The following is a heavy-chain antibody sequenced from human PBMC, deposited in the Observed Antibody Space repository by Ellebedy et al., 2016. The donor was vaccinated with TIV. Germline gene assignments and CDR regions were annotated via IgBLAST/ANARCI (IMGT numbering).Heavy chain of an antibody. Sequence: AASVKVSCKTSGGTVRSYAVSWVRQAPGQELEWMGGIIPMFGASNYAQKFQGRVTLTADESTSTAYMELSSLRSEDTAVYYCARPAECGGGSCYWVMDVWGQGTTVTVSS. J-gene: IGHJ6*02. CDR1: GGTVRSYA. D-gene: IGHD2-15*01. V-gene: IGHV1-69*13. CDR2: IIPMFGAS. CDR3: ARPAECGGGSCYWVMDV.